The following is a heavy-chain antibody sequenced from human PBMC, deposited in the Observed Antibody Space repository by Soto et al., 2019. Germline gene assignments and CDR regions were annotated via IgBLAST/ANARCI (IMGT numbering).Heavy chain of an antibody. CDR1: GYTFTSYG. CDR2: ISAYNANT. V-gene: IGHV1-18*04. Sequence: ASVKVSCKASGYTFTSYGINWVRHAPGQGLEWMGWISAYNANTNYAQKLQGRVTMTTDTSTSTAYMELGSLRSDDTAVYYCARDQEEQLVLSGWFDPWGQGTLVTVS. CDR3: ARDQEEQLVLSGWFDP. J-gene: IGHJ5*02. D-gene: IGHD6-6*01.